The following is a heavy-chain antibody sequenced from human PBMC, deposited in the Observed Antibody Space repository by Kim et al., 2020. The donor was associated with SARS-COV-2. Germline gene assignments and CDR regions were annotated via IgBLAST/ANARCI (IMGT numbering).Heavy chain of an antibody. J-gene: IGHJ4*02. CDR1: GFTFSNYA. CDR2: IRGSGGST. D-gene: IGHD5-12*01. CDR3: AKGRYNGDTKPHDY. V-gene: IGHV3-23*01. Sequence: GGSLRLSCAASGFTFSNYAMSWVRQAPGKGLEWVSAIRGSGGSTYYADSVKGRFTISRDNFRNTLYLQMNGLRAEDTAVYYCAKGRYNGDTKPHDYWGQGALVTVSS.